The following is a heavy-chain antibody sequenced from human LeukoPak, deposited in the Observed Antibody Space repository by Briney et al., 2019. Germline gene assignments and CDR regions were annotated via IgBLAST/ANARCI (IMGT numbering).Heavy chain of an antibody. CDR2: IKTDGSST. Sequence: GGSLRLSCAASGFSFSDYWMHWVRQAPGKGLMWVSHIKTDGSSTSYADSVKGRFTISRDNAKNTLYLQMNSLRAEDTAVYYCARGGNSGYSPWGQGTLVTVSS. J-gene: IGHJ5*02. CDR3: ARGGNSGYSP. CDR1: GFSFSDYW. V-gene: IGHV3-74*01. D-gene: IGHD3-22*01.